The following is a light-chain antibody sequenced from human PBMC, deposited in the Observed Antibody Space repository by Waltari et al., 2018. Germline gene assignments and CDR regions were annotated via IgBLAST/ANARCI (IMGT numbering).Light chain of an antibody. J-gene: IGKJ3*01. CDR3: QQTYGSPPT. CDR1: KSISTY. Sequence: DIQMTQSPSSLSASVGDRVTITCRAIKSISTYLHWYQQKPGKAPKLLVYASSNFQTGVSSRFSGSGSGTDFTLTISSLEPEDFATYYCQQTYGSPPTFGPGTKVDI. V-gene: IGKV1-39*01. CDR2: ASS.